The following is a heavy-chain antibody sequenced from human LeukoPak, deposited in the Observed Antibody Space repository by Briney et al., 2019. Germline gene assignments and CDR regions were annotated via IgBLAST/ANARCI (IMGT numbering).Heavy chain of an antibody. Sequence: GESLQISCKGSRYSFTSYWIGWVRQMPGKGLEWMGIIYPGDSDTRYSPSFQGQVTISADRSISTACLQWSSLKASDTAMYYCARSLNLGSGSLDAFDIWGQGTMVTVSS. J-gene: IGHJ3*02. CDR2: IYPGDSDT. V-gene: IGHV5-51*01. CDR1: RYSFTSYW. CDR3: ARSLNLGSGSLDAFDI. D-gene: IGHD3-10*01.